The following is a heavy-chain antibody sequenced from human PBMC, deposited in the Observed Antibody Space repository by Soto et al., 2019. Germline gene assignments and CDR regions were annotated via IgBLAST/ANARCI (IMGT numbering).Heavy chain of an antibody. Sequence: QVQLQESGPGLVKPSGTLSLTCAISGGSISSNNWWTWVRQSPGKGLEWIGEIHHSETTNYNPSLARRVTISVDKSKNQFSLKLTSVTAADTADYYCARTSYYDSTGYYNMDVWGQGTTVTVSS. CDR2: IHHSETT. CDR3: ARTSYYDSTGYYNMDV. CDR1: GGSISSNNW. J-gene: IGHJ6*02. D-gene: IGHD3-22*01. V-gene: IGHV4-4*02.